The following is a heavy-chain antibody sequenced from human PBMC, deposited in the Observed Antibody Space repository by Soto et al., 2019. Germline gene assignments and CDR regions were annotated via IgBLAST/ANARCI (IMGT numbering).Heavy chain of an antibody. CDR1: GFTFTSSA. D-gene: IGHD3-9*01. CDR2: IVVGSGNT. CDR3: AGGNNYDILTGYYTGYYGMDV. J-gene: IGHJ6*02. Sequence: SVKVSCKASGFTFTSSAMQWVRQARGQRHEWIGWIVVGSGNTNYAQKFQERVTITRDMSTSTAYMELSSPRSEDTAVYYCAGGNNYDILTGYYTGYYGMDVWGQGTTVTVSS. V-gene: IGHV1-58*02.